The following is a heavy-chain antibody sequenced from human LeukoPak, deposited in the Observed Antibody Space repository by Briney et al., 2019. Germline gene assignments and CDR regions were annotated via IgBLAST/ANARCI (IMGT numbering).Heavy chain of an antibody. V-gene: IGHV5-51*01. Sequence: GESLKISCKGSGYSFTSYWIGWVRQMPGKGLEWMGIIYPVASDTRYSPSFQGQVTIPADKSITTAYLQWRGLQASDTAMYYCARRRGRDRGAFDIWGQGTMVTVSS. D-gene: IGHD1-14*01. CDR2: IYPVASDT. CDR3: ARRRGRDRGAFDI. J-gene: IGHJ3*02. CDR1: GYSFTSYW.